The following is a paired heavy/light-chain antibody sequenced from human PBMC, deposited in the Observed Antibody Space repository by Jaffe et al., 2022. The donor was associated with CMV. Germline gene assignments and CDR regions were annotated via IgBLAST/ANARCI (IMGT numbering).Light chain of an antibody. Sequence: SSELTQGPALSVALGQTVRITCQGDSLRNHYATWFHQKPGQAPILVIYGKNNRPSGIPERFSGSNSGNTASLTITGAQAEDEGDYYCESRDSSGHYVIFGGGTKLTVL. CDR1: SLRNHY. J-gene: IGLJ2*01. V-gene: IGLV3-19*01. CDR3: ESRDSSGHYVI. CDR2: GKN.
Heavy chain of an antibody. D-gene: IGHD3-22*01. CDR2: ISGSGDSK. CDR3: AKIHYYDTSGFIES. Sequence: EVHLLESGGGLIQPGGSLRLSCAASGFTFSNYAMTWVRQAPGKGLEWVSSISGSGDSKYYADSVKGRFTISRDNSKNTVSLQMNSLRVEDTAVYYCAKIHYYDTSGFIESWGQGALLTVSS. J-gene: IGHJ4*02. V-gene: IGHV3-23*01. CDR1: GFTFSNYA.